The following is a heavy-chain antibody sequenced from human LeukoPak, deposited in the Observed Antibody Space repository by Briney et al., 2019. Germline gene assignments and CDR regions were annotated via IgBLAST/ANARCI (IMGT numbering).Heavy chain of an antibody. D-gene: IGHD2-2*01. V-gene: IGHV3-21*01. Sequence: GGSLRPFCAASGFTFSSYSMNWVRQAPGKGLEWVSSISSSSSYIYYADAVKGRFTISRDNAKNSLYLQMNSLRAEDTAVYYCARRPSAVQLPSWGQGTLVTVAS. CDR3: ARRPSAVQLPS. J-gene: IGHJ4*02. CDR1: GFTFSSYS. CDR2: ISSSSSYI.